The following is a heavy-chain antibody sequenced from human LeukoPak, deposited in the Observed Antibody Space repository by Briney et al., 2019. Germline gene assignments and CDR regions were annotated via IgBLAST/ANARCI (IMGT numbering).Heavy chain of an antibody. Sequence: ASVKVSCKASGYTFTGYYMHWVRQAPGQGLEWMGWINPNSGGTNYAQKFQGRVTMTRDTSISTAYMELSRLRSDDTAVYYCARDSSPGLYSFDYWGQGTLVAVSS. D-gene: IGHD2-2*02. V-gene: IGHV1-2*02. CDR1: GYTFTGYY. CDR3: ARDSSPGLYSFDY. J-gene: IGHJ4*02. CDR2: INPNSGGT.